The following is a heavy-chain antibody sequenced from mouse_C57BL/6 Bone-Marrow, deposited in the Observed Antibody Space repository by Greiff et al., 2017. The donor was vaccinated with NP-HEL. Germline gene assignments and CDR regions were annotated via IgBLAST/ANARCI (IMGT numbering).Heavy chain of an antibody. CDR1: GFNIKNTY. Sequence: EVQGVESVAELVRPGASVKLSCTASGFNIKNTYMHWVKQRPEQGLEWIGRIDPANGNTKYAPKFQGKATITADTSSNTAYLQLSSLTSEDTAIYYCARFTYYYGPYWYFDVWGTGTTVTVSS. J-gene: IGHJ1*03. CDR2: IDPANGNT. V-gene: IGHV14-3*01. CDR3: ARFTYYYGPYWYFDV. D-gene: IGHD1-1*01.